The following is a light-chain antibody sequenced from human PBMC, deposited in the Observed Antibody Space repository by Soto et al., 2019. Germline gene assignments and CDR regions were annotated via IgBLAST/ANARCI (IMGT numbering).Light chain of an antibody. CDR3: QQYNNWPRT. Sequence: IVMTQSPATLSVSPGERATLSCRARQSISSNLAWYQQQPGQVPRLLIYGASTRATGILARFSGSGSGTEFTLTISSLQSEDFAVYYCQQYNNWPRTFGQGTKVDIK. J-gene: IGKJ1*01. V-gene: IGKV3-15*01. CDR1: QSISSN. CDR2: GAS.